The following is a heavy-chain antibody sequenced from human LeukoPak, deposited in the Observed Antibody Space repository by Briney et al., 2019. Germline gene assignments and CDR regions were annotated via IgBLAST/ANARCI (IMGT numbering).Heavy chain of an antibody. V-gene: IGHV1-69*13. CDR1: GGTFSSYA. CDR3: ARGVGATTGAFDI. Sequence: SVKVSCKASGGTFSSYAISWVRQAPGQGLEWMGGIIPIFGTANYAQKFQGRVTITADESTSIAYMELSSLRSEDTAVYYCARGVGATTGAFDIWGQGTMVTVSS. D-gene: IGHD1-26*01. J-gene: IGHJ3*02. CDR2: IIPIFGTA.